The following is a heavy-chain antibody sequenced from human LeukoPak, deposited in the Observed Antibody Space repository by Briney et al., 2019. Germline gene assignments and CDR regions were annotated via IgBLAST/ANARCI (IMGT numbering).Heavy chain of an antibody. Sequence: PSETLSLTCTVSGDSISSSPYDWGWIRQPPGKGLEWIGNIYNSGGTYYNPSLKSRVTILVDTSNNQFSLKLNSVTAADTAFYYCATSGGDWFDPWGQGTLVIVSS. CDR1: GDSISSSPYD. V-gene: IGHV4-39*07. CDR2: IYNSGGT. CDR3: ATSGGDWFDP. D-gene: IGHD3-10*01. J-gene: IGHJ5*02.